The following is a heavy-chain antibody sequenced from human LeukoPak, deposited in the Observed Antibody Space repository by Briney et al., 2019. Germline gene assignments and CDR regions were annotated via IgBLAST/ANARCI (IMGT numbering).Heavy chain of an antibody. J-gene: IGHJ4*02. V-gene: IGHV3-30*02. Sequence: PGGSLRLSCAASGFTFSSYGMHWVRQAPGKGLEWVAFIRSDGSNYYYADSVKGRFTISRDNSKNTLYLQMNSLRAEDTAVYYCAKDQWDGSSGWYFDYWGQGTLVTVSS. CDR3: AKDQWDGSSGWYFDY. D-gene: IGHD6-19*01. CDR1: GFTFSSYG. CDR2: IRSDGSNY.